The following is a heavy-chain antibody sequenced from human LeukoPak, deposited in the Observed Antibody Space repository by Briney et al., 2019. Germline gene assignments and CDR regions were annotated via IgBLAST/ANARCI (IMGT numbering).Heavy chain of an antibody. D-gene: IGHD5-24*01. CDR3: ASARRDGSYLDY. J-gene: IGHJ4*02. Sequence: GGSLRLSCAASGFTFSSYWMSWVRQAPGKGLEWVANIKQDGSEKYYVDSVKGRFTISRDNSKNTLYLQMGSLRAEDMAVYYCASARRDGSYLDYWGQGTLVTVSS. V-gene: IGHV3-7*01. CDR2: IKQDGSEK. CDR1: GFTFSSYW.